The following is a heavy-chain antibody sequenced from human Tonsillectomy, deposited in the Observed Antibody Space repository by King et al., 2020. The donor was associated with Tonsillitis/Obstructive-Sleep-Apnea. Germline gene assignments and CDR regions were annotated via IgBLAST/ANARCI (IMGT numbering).Heavy chain of an antibody. CDR2: ISSSGSTI. D-gene: IGHD3-10*01. Sequence: QLVQSGGGLVQPGGSLRLSCAASGFTFSSYEINWVRQAPGKGLEWVSYISSSGSTIYYADSVKGRFTISRDNAKNSLYLQMNSLRAEDTAVYYCARGLPGPLAPSGCFDLLGQGTLVTGSS. CDR3: ARGLPGPLAPSGCFDL. CDR1: GFTFSSYE. J-gene: IGHJ5*02. V-gene: IGHV3-48*03.